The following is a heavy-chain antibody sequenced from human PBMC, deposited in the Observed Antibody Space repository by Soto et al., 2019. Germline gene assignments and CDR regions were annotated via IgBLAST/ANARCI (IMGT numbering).Heavy chain of an antibody. V-gene: IGHV1-69*01. D-gene: IGHD2-21*01. CDR3: SRGQYSTSYYYYYYSMDV. CDR1: GGIFTSYA. J-gene: IGHJ6*02. CDR2: IIPIFGTA. Sequence: QVQLVQSGAEVKKPGSSVKVSCKASGGIFTSYAFSWVRQAPGQGLEWMGGIIPIFGTARYAQKFQGRVTITADESTSTASMELSSLRSDDTAVYYCSRGQYSTSYYYYYYSMDVWGQGTTVTVSS.